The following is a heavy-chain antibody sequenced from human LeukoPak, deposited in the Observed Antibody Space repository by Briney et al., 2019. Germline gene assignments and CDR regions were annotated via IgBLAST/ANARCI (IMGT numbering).Heavy chain of an antibody. CDR2: IYYSGST. J-gene: IGHJ5*02. D-gene: IGHD2-15*01. CDR3: ARDSPRYCSGGSCYEYNWFDP. Sequence: SETLSLTCTVSGGSISSGDYYWSWIRQPPGTGLEWFGYIYYSGSTYYNPSLKSRVTISVDTSKNQFSLKLSSVTAADTAVYYCARDSPRYCSGGSCYEYNWFDPWGQGTLVTISS. CDR1: GGSISSGDYY. V-gene: IGHV4-30-4*01.